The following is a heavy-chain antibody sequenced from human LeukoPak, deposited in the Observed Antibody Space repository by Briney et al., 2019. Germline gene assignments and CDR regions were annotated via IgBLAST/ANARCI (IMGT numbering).Heavy chain of an antibody. CDR1: GGSISSSSYY. CDR3: ARGLTEEAGTVDY. V-gene: IGHV4-39*07. J-gene: IGHJ4*02. Sequence: SETLSLTCTVSGGSISSSSYYWGWIRQPPGKGLEWIGSIYYSGSTYYNPSLKSRVTISVDTSKNQFSLKLSSVTAADTAVYYCARGLTEEAGTVDYWGQGTLVTVSS. CDR2: IYYSGST. D-gene: IGHD6-19*01.